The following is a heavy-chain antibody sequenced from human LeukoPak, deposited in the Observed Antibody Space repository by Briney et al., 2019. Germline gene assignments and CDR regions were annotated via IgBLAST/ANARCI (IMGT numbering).Heavy chain of an antibody. Sequence: GGSLRLSCAASGFTFSSYAMSWVRQAPGKGLEWVSAISGSGGSTYYADSVKGRFTISRDNSKNTLYLQMNSLRAEDTAVYYCARGGSSGYYSPYDYWGQGTLVTVSS. J-gene: IGHJ4*02. CDR1: GFTFSSYA. D-gene: IGHD3-22*01. V-gene: IGHV3-23*01. CDR3: ARGGSSGYYSPYDY. CDR2: ISGSGGST.